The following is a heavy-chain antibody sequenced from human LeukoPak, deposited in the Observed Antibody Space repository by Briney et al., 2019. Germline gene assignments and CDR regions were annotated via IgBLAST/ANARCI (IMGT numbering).Heavy chain of an antibody. J-gene: IGHJ4*02. CDR3: ARDSGFPIQLPAYYFDC. D-gene: IGHD5-18*01. V-gene: IGHV3-11*01. CDR2: ISSSGSTI. CDR1: GFTFSDYY. Sequence: GGSMRLSCAASGFTFSDYYMSWIRQAPGEGLEWVSYISSSGSTIYYADSVKGRFTISRDNAKNSLYLQMNSLRAEDTAVYYCARDSGFPIQLPAYYFDCWGQRTLVSVSS.